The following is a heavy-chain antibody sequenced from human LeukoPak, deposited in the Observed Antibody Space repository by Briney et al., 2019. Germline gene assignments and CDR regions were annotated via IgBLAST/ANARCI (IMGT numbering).Heavy chain of an antibody. J-gene: IGHJ6*03. Sequence: SSVRVSCTASGGTFSSYAVSWVRQAPGQGLEWMGGIIPIFGTANYAQKFQGRVTIPTDESTTTAYMELTSLRSEDTALSYCAATPSASWYSSSWYNDYYYYYYMDVWGKGTTVTVSS. V-gene: IGHV1-69*05. CDR3: AATPSASWYSSSWYNDYYYYYYMDV. CDR2: IIPIFGTA. CDR1: GGTFSSYA. D-gene: IGHD6-13*01.